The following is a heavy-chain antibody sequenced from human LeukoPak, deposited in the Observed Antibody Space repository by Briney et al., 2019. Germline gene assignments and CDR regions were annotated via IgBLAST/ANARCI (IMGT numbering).Heavy chain of an antibody. CDR1: GYTFTSYG. CDR2: ISAYNGNT. D-gene: IGHD3-22*01. CDR3: ARDLVLDYYDSSGYDGYFDY. Sequence: ASVKVSFKASGYTFTSYGISWVRQAPGQGLEWMGWISAYNGNTNYAQKLQGRVTMTTDTSTSTAYMELRSLRSDDTAVYYCARDLVLDYYDSSGYDGYFDYWAQGTLVTVFS. J-gene: IGHJ4*02. V-gene: IGHV1-18*01.